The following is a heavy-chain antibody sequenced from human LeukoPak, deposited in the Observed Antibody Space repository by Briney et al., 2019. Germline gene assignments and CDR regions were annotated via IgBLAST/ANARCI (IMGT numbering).Heavy chain of an antibody. CDR3: ARAPYYDISPNWFDP. CDR1: GYTFTSYD. Sequence: ASVKVSCKASGYTFTSYDINWVRQATGQGLEWMGWMNPNSGNTGYAQKFQGRVTMTRNTSISTAYMELSSLRSEDTAVYYCARAPYYDISPNWFDPWAREPWSPSPQ. V-gene: IGHV1-8*01. J-gene: IGHJ5*02. CDR2: MNPNSGNT. D-gene: IGHD3-9*01.